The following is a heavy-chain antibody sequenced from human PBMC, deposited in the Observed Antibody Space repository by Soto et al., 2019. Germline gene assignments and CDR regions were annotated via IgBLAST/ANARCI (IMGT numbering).Heavy chain of an antibody. CDR3: AHGDGSDYYSSGRLGFDA. V-gene: IGHV2-5*02. CDR1: AFSLRTRGVG. Sequence: QITLKESGPTLVKPTQTLTLTCTFSAFSLRTRGVGVGWIRQPPGKALEWLALIYWDDDKRYNPSLKSRLTITRDPPRNQGVLTRTNMDPVDTGTYYRAHGDGSDYYSSGRLGFDAWGQGTLVTVSS. D-gene: IGHD3-22*01. CDR2: IYWDDDK. J-gene: IGHJ5*02.